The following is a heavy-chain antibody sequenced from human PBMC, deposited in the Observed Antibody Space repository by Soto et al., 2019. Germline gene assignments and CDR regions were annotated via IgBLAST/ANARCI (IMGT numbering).Heavy chain of an antibody. J-gene: IGHJ5*02. CDR2: INHIVTT. V-gene: IGHV4-34*01. CDR3: ARGGGVRTSHMVWFDP. D-gene: IGHD3-16*01. Sequence: HVHLQQWGAGLLKPSETLSLTCRIYGESFSDNYWNWIRQSPGKGLEWIGEINHIVTTNYNPSLRSRVTLSVDTSKNEFSLRLTSVTAADTAVYYCARGGGVRTSHMVWFDPWGQGTLVTVSS. CDR1: GESFSDNY.